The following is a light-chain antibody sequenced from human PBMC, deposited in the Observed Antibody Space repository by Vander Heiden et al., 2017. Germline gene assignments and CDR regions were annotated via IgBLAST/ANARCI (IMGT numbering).Light chain of an antibody. V-gene: IGLV3-25*03. CDR2: KDS. CDR1: ALPKQD. CDR3: QSADSSGTYPVV. Sequence: SYELTQPPSVSVSPRQTARITCSGDALPKQDAYWYQQKPGQAPLLVIYKDSERRSGIPARFSGSSSGTTVTSTISGVQAEDEADYYCQSADSSGTYPVVFGGGTKLTVL. J-gene: IGLJ2*01.